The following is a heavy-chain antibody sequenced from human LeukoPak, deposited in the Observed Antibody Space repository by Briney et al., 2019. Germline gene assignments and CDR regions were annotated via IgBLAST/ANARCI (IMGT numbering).Heavy chain of an antibody. D-gene: IGHD1-14*01. Sequence: SETLSLTCTVSGYSISTGYYWGWIRQPPGKGLEWIGSIYHSGTTYYNPSLKSRVTISVDTSKNQFSLKLSSVTAADTAVYYCAKATGYLLWGQGTLVTVSS. CDR1: GYSISTGYY. J-gene: IGHJ4*02. CDR3: AKATGYLL. CDR2: IYHSGTT. V-gene: IGHV4-38-2*02.